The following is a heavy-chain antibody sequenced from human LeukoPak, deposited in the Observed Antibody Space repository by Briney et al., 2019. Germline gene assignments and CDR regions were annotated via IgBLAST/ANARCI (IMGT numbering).Heavy chain of an antibody. Sequence: GGSLRLSCAASGFTFSSYAMSWVRQAPGKGLEWVSAISGSGGSTYYADSVKGRFTISRDNSKNTLYLQMNSLRAEDTAVYYCAKEGVIDYGDYFSEGPLQLLHGYYFDYWGQETLVTVSS. J-gene: IGHJ4*02. CDR2: ISGSGGST. D-gene: IGHD4-17*01. CDR1: GFTFSSYA. CDR3: AKEGVIDYGDYFSEGPLQLLHGYYFDY. V-gene: IGHV3-23*01.